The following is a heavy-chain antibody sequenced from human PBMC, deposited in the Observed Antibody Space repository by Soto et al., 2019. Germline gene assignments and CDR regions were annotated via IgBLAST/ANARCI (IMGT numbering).Heavy chain of an antibody. J-gene: IGHJ4*02. CDR3: AKAGEYYGSGSYYGPVFDY. D-gene: IGHD3-10*01. Sequence: PGGSLRLSCAASGFTFSSYAMSWVRQAPGKGLEWVSAISGSGGSTYYADSVKGRFTISRDNSKNTLYLQMNSLRAEDTAVYYCAKAGEYYGSGSYYGPVFDYWGQGTLVTVSS. V-gene: IGHV3-23*01. CDR2: ISGSGGST. CDR1: GFTFSSYA.